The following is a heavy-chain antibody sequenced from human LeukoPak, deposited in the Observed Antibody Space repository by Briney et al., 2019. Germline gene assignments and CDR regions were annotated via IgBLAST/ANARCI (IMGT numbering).Heavy chain of an antibody. CDR2: IITIFGAA. Sequence: ASVKVSCKASGYTFTSYGISWVRQAPGQGLEWIGRIITIFGAANYAQKFQGRVTISADESTGTVYMELRSLRSEDTAVYYCARVKIAAVDVWGKGTTVTVSS. D-gene: IGHD6-13*01. V-gene: IGHV1-69*13. J-gene: IGHJ6*04. CDR1: GYTFTSYG. CDR3: ARVKIAAVDV.